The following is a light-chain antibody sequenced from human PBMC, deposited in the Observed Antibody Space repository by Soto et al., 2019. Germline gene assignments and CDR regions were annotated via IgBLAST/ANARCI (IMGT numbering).Light chain of an antibody. J-gene: IGLJ2*01. CDR1: SSNIGSNT. Sequence: QSVLTQPPSASGTPGQRVTISCSGSSSNIGSNTVNWYQQLPGTAPKLLTYGQNQRPSGVPDRFSGSKSGTSASLAISGLQSEDEADYYCAVCDDNVDGRVFGGGTKLTVL. CDR3: AVCDDNVDGRV. V-gene: IGLV1-44*01. CDR2: GQN.